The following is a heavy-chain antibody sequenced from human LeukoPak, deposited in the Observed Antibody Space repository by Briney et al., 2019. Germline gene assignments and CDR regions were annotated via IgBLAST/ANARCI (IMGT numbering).Heavy chain of an antibody. CDR3: ARDRGASGLLWFGEFDY. V-gene: IGHV3-7*01. J-gene: IGHJ4*02. Sequence: GGSLRLSCAASGFPFSTYWMSWVRQAPGKGLEWVANINQDGTETYYVDSVKGRFTISRDYAKNSLYLQMNSLRAEDTAVYYCARDRGASGLLWFGEFDYWGQGTLVTVSS. D-gene: IGHD3-10*01. CDR1: GFPFSTYW. CDR2: INQDGTET.